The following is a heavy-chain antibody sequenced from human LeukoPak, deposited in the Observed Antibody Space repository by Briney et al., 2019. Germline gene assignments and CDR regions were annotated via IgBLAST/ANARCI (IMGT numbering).Heavy chain of an antibody. CDR1: GGSISSGDYY. Sequence: SETLSLTRTVSGGSISSGDYYWSWIRQPPGKGLEWIGYIYYSGSTYYNPSLKSRVTISVDTSKNQFSLKLSSVTAADTAVYYCARSLDTAMDPLDYWGQGTLVTVSS. D-gene: IGHD5-18*01. CDR2: IYYSGST. J-gene: IGHJ4*02. V-gene: IGHV4-30-4*08. CDR3: ARSLDTAMDPLDY.